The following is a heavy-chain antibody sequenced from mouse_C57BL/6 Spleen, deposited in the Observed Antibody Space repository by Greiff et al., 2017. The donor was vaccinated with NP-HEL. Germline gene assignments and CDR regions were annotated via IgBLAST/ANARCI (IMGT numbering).Heavy chain of an antibody. CDR2: IDPSDSYT. Sequence: VQLQQPGAELVRPGTSVKLSCKASGYTFTSYWMHWVKQRPGQGLEWIGVIDPSDSYTNYNQKFKGKATLTVDTSSSTAYMQLSSLTSEDSAVYYCARRGDYYGIFDYWGQGTTLTVSS. D-gene: IGHD1-1*01. CDR1: GYTFTSYW. V-gene: IGHV1-59*01. CDR3: ARRGDYYGIFDY. J-gene: IGHJ2*01.